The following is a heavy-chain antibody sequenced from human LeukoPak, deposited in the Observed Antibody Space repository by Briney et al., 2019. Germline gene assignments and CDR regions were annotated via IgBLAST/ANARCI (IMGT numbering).Heavy chain of an antibody. CDR1: GGSFSGYC. J-gene: IGHJ6*02. Sequence: SETLSLTCAVYGGSFSGYCWSWIRQPPGKGLEWIGEINHSGSTNYNPSLKSRVTISVDTSKNQFSLKLSSVTAADTAVYYCARGGLVSGYTYYYYYYGMDVWGQGTTVTVSS. D-gene: IGHD3-22*01. CDR2: INHSGST. CDR3: ARGGLVSGYTYYYYYYGMDV. V-gene: IGHV4-34*01.